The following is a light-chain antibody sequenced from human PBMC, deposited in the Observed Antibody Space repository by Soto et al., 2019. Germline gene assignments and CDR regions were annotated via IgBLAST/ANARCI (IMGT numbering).Light chain of an antibody. V-gene: IGKV3-20*01. CDR2: IAS. Sequence: EVVLTQSPGTLSLSPGERATLSCRASQSVSRSYLAWYQQKPGQAPRLLIYIASSRATGIPDRFSGSGSGTDFTLTIXXLXXXXXXXXXXXXXXXXPYTFGQGTKLEIK. J-gene: IGKJ2*01. CDR3: XXXXXXPYT. CDR1: QSVSRSY.